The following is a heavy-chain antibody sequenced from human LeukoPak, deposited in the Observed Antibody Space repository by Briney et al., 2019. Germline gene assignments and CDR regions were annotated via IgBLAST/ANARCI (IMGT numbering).Heavy chain of an antibody. CDR3: ARDLAAVPPNYYFDY. Sequence: GGSLRLSCAASGFTFSSYWMHWVRQAPGKGLVWVSRINSDGSSTSYADSVKGRFTISRDNAKNTLYLQMNSLRAEDTAVYYCARDLAAVPPNYYFDYWGQGTLVTVSS. CDR2: INSDGSST. D-gene: IGHD6-13*01. V-gene: IGHV3-74*01. J-gene: IGHJ4*02. CDR1: GFTFSSYW.